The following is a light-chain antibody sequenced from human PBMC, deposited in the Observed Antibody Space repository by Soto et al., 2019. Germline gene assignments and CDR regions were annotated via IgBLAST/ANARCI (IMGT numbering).Light chain of an antibody. Sequence: QSVLTQPASVSGSPGQSNAISCSGSSSDLGIYNYVSWYQQHPGKVPKLIIFEVTNRPSGVSNRFSGSKSGNTASLTISGLQAEDEADYCCSSYTTSSTRVFGTGTKSPS. V-gene: IGLV2-14*01. CDR1: SSDLGIYNY. CDR2: EVT. J-gene: IGLJ1*01. CDR3: SSYTTSSTRV.